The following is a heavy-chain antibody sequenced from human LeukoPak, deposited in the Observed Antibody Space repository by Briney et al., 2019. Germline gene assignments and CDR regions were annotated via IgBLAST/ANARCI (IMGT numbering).Heavy chain of an antibody. D-gene: IGHD4-23*01. J-gene: IGHJ4*02. Sequence: GASVRVSCTASGGTFSSYAISWVRQAPGQGLEGRGGIIPIFGTANYAQKFQGRVTITADESTSTAYMELSSLRSEDTAVYYCARGDWRRYGGQDYWGQGTLVTVSS. CDR3: ARGDWRRYGGQDY. CDR2: IIPIFGTA. CDR1: GGTFSSYA. V-gene: IGHV1-69*13.